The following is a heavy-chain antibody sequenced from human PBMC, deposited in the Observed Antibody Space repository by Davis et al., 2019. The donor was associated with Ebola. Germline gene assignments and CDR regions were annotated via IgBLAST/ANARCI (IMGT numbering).Heavy chain of an antibody. J-gene: IGHJ3*02. V-gene: IGHV4-39*07. CDR2: IYYSGST. Sequence: PSETLSLTCTVSGGSISSSSYYWGWIRQPPGKGLEWIGSIYYSGSTYYNPSLKSRVTISVDTSKNQFSLKLSSVTAADTAVYYCARDEVTIFGVVRYAFDIWGQGTMVTVSS. CDR3: ARDEVTIFGVVRYAFDI. CDR1: GGSISSSSYY. D-gene: IGHD3-3*01.